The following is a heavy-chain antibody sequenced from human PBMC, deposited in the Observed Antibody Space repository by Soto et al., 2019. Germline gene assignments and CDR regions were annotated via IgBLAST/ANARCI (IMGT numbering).Heavy chain of an antibody. V-gene: IGHV1-2*04. Sequence: ASVKVSCKASGYTFTGYYMHWVRQAPGQGLEWMGWINPNSGGTNYAQKFQGWVTMTRDTSISTAYMELSRLRSDDTAVYYCARESGGVIVMGAFDIWGQGTMVTVSS. D-gene: IGHD3-16*02. CDR3: ARESGGVIVMGAFDI. CDR1: GYTFTGYY. J-gene: IGHJ3*02. CDR2: INPNSGGT.